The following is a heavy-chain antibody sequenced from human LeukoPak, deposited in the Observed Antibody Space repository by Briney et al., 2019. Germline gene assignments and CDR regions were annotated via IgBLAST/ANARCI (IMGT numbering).Heavy chain of an antibody. Sequence: GRSLRLSCAASGFTFSSYAMSWVRQAPGKGLEWVSAISGSGGSTYYADSVKGRFTISRDNSKNTLYLQMNSLRPEDTAVYYCAKDQGYSYGAIYHRRWGQGTLVTVSS. CDR2: ISGSGGST. V-gene: IGHV3-23*01. D-gene: IGHD5-18*01. J-gene: IGHJ4*02. CDR3: AKDQGYSYGAIYHRR. CDR1: GFTFSSYA.